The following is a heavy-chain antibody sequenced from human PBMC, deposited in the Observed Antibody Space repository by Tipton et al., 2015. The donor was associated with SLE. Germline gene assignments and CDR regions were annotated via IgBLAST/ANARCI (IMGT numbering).Heavy chain of an antibody. CDR3: ARKRYSGYDFDY. Sequence: SLRLSCAASGFTFSSYSMNWVRQAPGKGLEWVSSISSSSSYIYYADSVKGRFTISRDNAKNSLYLQMNSLRAEDTAVYYCARKRYSGYDFDYWGQGTLVTVSS. CDR1: GFTFSSYS. CDR2: ISSSSSYI. J-gene: IGHJ4*02. D-gene: IGHD5-12*01. V-gene: IGHV3-21*01.